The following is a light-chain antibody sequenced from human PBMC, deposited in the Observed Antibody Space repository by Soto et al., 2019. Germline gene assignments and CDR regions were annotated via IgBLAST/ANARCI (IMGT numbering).Light chain of an antibody. J-gene: IGKJ4*01. CDR3: QQYDNPSLT. Sequence: DIQMTQSPSSLSASVGDRVTITCQASQDISNYLNWYQQKPGKAPKLLIYDASNLETGVPSRFSGSGSGTDFTSTISSLQPEDIATYYCQQYDNPSLTFGGGTKVETK. CDR2: DAS. V-gene: IGKV1-33*01. CDR1: QDISNY.